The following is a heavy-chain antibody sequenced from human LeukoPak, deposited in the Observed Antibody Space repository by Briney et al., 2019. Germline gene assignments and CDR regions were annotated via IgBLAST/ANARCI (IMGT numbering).Heavy chain of an antibody. D-gene: IGHD6-19*01. J-gene: IGHJ4*02. CDR1: GYTFTGYC. Sequence: GASVKVSCKASGYTFTGYCMHWVRQAPGQGLEWMGWINPNSGGTNYAQKFQGRVTMTRDTSISTAYMELSRLRSDDTAVYYCARTTIEVAGLTFDYWGQGTLVTVSS. CDR2: INPNSGGT. V-gene: IGHV1-2*02. CDR3: ARTTIEVAGLTFDY.